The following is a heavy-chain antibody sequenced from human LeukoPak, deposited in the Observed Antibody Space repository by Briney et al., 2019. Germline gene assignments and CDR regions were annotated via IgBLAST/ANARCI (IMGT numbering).Heavy chain of an antibody. D-gene: IGHD3-22*01. CDR1: GGSISSYY. CDR2: IHYSGST. V-gene: IGHV4-59*12. Sequence: SETLSLTCTVSGGSISSYYWSWIRQPPGKGLEWIGCIHYSGSTNYNPSLKSRVTISVDTSKNQFSLKLYSVTAADTAVYYCARDSASSGHYYYGMDVWGQGTTVTVSS. J-gene: IGHJ6*02. CDR3: ARDSASSGHYYYGMDV.